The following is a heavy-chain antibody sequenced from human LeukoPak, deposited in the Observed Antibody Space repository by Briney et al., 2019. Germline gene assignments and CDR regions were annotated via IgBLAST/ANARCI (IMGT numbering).Heavy chain of an antibody. J-gene: IGHJ3*02. CDR2: IWYDGSNK. V-gene: IGHV3-33*06. CDR3: AKLVLLWFGELSGAFDI. D-gene: IGHD3-10*01. Sequence: GGSLRLSCAASGFTFSSYGMHWVRQAPGKGLEWVAVIWYDGSNKYYADSVKGRFTISRDNSKNTLYLQMNSLRAEDTAVYYCAKLVLLWFGELSGAFDIWGQGTMVTVSS. CDR1: GFTFSSYG.